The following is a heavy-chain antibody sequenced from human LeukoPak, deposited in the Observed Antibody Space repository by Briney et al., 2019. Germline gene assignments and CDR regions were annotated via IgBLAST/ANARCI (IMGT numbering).Heavy chain of an antibody. CDR2: MNPNSGNT. Sequence: ASVKVSFKASGYTFTIYGINWVRQATGQGLEWMGWMNPNSGNTGYAQKFQGRVTMTRNTSISTAYMELSSLRSEDTAVYYCARRNLYYYDSSGYYYAFDYWGQGTLVTVSS. CDR1: GYTFTIYG. J-gene: IGHJ4*02. CDR3: ARRNLYYYDSSGYYYAFDY. D-gene: IGHD3-22*01. V-gene: IGHV1-8*01.